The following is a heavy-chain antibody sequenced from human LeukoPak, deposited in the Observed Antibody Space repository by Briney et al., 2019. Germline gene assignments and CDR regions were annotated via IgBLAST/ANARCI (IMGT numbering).Heavy chain of an antibody. V-gene: IGHV3-33*01. CDR2: IWYDGSNK. D-gene: IGHD2-15*01. CDR1: GFTFSSYG. Sequence: QPGRSLRLSCAASGFTFSSYGMHWVRQAPGKGLEWVAVIWYDGSNKYYADSVKGRFTISRDNSKNTLYLQMNSLRAEDTAVYYCARDLGYCSGGSCYSVGWYFDLWGRGTLVTVSS. CDR3: ARDLGYCSGGSCYSVGWYFDL. J-gene: IGHJ2*01.